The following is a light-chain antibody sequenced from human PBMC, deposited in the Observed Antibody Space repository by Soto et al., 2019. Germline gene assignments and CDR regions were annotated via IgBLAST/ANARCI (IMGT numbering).Light chain of an antibody. CDR1: QGISSY. CDR2: AAS. Sequence: IQLTQSPSSLSASVGDRVTITCRASQGISSYLAWYQQKPGKVPKLLIDAASTLQSGVSSRFSGSGSETDFTLSISSLQPEDFATYYCQQLKRYPLSFGGGTKVEIK. V-gene: IGKV1-9*01. CDR3: QQLKRYPLS. J-gene: IGKJ4*01.